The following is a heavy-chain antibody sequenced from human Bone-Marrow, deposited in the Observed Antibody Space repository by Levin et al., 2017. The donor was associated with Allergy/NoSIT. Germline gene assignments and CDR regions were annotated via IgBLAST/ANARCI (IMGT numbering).Heavy chain of an antibody. CDR2: IGTAGDT. CDR1: GFTFSSYD. V-gene: IGHV3-13*04. CDR3: ARGLWAFLDY. D-gene: IGHD3-10*01. J-gene: IGHJ4*02. Sequence: LSLTCAASGFTFSSYDMHWVRQATGKGLEWVSAIGTAGDTYYPGSVKGRFTISRENAKNSLYLQMNSLRAGDTAVYYCARGLWAFLDYWGQGTLVTVSS.